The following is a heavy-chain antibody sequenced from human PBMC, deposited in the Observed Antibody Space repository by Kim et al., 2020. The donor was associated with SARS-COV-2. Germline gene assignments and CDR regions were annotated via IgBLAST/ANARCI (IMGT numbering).Heavy chain of an antibody. CDR3: VRDEWIFQWFGESLSPHFPFDY. CDR1: GYTFTSYG. V-gene: IGHV7-4-1*02. CDR2: INTNTDFP. Sequence: ASVKVSCKTSGYTFTSYGLSWVLQAPGQGLEWMGWINTNTDFPTYAQGFTGRFVFSLDTSVDTAYLEITSLKPQDTGVYYCVRDEWIFQWFGESLSPHFPFDYWGQGTRVTVSS. D-gene: IGHD3-10*01. J-gene: IGHJ4*02.